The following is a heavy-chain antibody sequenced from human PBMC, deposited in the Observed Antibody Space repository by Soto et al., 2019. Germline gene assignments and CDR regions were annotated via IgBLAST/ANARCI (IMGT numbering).Heavy chain of an antibody. Sequence: ASVKVSCKASGGTFSSYAISWVRQAPGQGLEWMGGIIPIFGTANNAQKFQGRVTITADESTRTAYMELSSLRSEDPAVNYCARTTYYDFWSGHRDYYYGMDVWGQGTTVTVSS. J-gene: IGHJ6*02. D-gene: IGHD3-3*01. CDR1: GGTFSSYA. CDR3: ARTTYYDFWSGHRDYYYGMDV. V-gene: IGHV1-69*13. CDR2: IIPIFGTA.